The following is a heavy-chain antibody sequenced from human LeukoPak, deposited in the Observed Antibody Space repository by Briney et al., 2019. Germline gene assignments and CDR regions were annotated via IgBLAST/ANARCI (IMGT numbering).Heavy chain of an antibody. CDR1: GFTFSDYY. CDR3: ARVAAAADAFDI. J-gene: IGHJ3*02. V-gene: IGHV3-11*01. D-gene: IGHD6-13*01. Sequence: GGSLRLSCAASGFTFSDYYISWIRQAPGKGLEWVSYISSIGSTIYYADSVKGRFTVSRDNAKNSLYLQMNSLRAEDTAVYYCARVAAAADAFDIWGQGTMVTVSS. CDR2: ISSIGSTI.